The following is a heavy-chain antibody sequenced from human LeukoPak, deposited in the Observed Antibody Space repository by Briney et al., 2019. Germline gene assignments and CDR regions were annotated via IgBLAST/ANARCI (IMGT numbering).Heavy chain of an antibody. CDR3: ALVGEALDY. Sequence: GASVKVSFKVSGYTLTELSMHWVRQAPGQGLEWMGWINPNSGGTNYEQSFQGRVTMTRDTSISTAYMELSRLRSDDTAIYYCALVGEALDYWGQGTLVTVSS. CDR2: INPNSGGT. J-gene: IGHJ4*02. D-gene: IGHD4-17*01. CDR1: GYTLTELS. V-gene: IGHV1-2*02.